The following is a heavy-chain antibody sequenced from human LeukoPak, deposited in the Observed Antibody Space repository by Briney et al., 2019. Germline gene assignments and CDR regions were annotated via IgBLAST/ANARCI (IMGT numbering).Heavy chain of an antibody. CDR3: ARDFGRGYCSTTSCFVPWFDP. V-gene: IGHV4-59*11. Sequence: SETLSLTCTVSGGSISSHYWSWIRQPPGKGLEWIGYIYYSGSTNYNPSLKSRVTISVDTSKNQFSLKLTSVTAADTAVYYCARDFGRGYCSTTSCFVPWFDPWGQGTLVTVSS. CDR2: IYYSGST. D-gene: IGHD2-2*01. CDR1: GGSISSHY. J-gene: IGHJ5*02.